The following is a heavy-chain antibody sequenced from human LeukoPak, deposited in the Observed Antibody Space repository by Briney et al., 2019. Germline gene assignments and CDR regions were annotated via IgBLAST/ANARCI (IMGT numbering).Heavy chain of an antibody. CDR3: ARVREYDLLTGYYSFDY. Sequence: ASVKVSCKASGYTFTSYDINWVRQATGQGLEWMGWMNPNSGNTGYAQKFQGRVTMTRNTSISTAYMELSSLRSEDTAVYHCARVREYDLLTGYYSFDYWGQGILVTVSS. V-gene: IGHV1-8*01. J-gene: IGHJ4*02. CDR1: GYTFTSYD. CDR2: MNPNSGNT. D-gene: IGHD3-9*01.